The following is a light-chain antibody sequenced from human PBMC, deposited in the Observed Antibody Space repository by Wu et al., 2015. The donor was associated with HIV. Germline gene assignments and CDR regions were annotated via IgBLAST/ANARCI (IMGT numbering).Light chain of an antibody. Sequence: DIQMTQSPSTLSASIGGRVTITCRASQSISGWLAWYQQKPGKAPKLLIYKAYSLESGVPSRFSGSASGTEFTLTISSLQPGDFASYYCQQYNSYPYTFGQGTKLEIK. CDR3: QQYNSYPYT. J-gene: IGKJ2*01. CDR1: QSISGW. V-gene: IGKV1-5*03. CDR2: KAY.